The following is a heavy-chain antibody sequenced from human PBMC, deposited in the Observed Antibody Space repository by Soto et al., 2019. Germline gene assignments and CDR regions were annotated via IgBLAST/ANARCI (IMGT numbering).Heavy chain of an antibody. CDR3: AKSGPTGLIVVVAAYFDY. Sequence: GGSLRLSCAASGFTFSSYAMSWVRQAPGKGLEWVSAISGSGGSTYYADSVKGRFTISRDNSKNTLYLQMNSLRAEDTAVYYCAKSGPTGLIVVVAAYFDYWGQGTLVTVSS. V-gene: IGHV3-23*01. J-gene: IGHJ4*02. CDR1: GFTFSSYA. CDR2: ISGSGGST. D-gene: IGHD2-15*01.